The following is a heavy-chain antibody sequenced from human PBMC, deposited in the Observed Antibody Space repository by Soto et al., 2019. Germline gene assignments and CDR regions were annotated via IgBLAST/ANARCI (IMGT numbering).Heavy chain of an antibody. CDR2: TRNKANLYTT. CDR3: ARDRGWSLFDY. CDR1: GFTFSDHY. D-gene: IGHD6-19*01. Sequence: GGSLRLSCAASGFTFSDHYMDWVRQAPGKGLEWVGRTRNKANLYTTEYAASVKGRFTISRDDSKNSLYLQMNSLKSEDTAVYYCARDRGWSLFDYWGQGTLVTVST. J-gene: IGHJ4*02. V-gene: IGHV3-72*01.